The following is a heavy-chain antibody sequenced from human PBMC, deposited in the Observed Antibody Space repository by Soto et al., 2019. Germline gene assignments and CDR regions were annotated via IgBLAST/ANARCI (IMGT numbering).Heavy chain of an antibody. V-gene: IGHV1-18*04. D-gene: IGHD3-16*01. CDR2: VSADSGRT. CDR1: GYSFTAYG. J-gene: IGHJ4*02. CDR3: ARGFPSGAPFFDY. Sequence: GASVKVSCKTSGYSFTAYGISWVRRAPGQGLEWIGWVSADSGRTNYARNIQGRVIMTRDRATATAYMELRCLRFDDTAVYYCARGFPSGAPFFDYWGQGTLVTVSS.